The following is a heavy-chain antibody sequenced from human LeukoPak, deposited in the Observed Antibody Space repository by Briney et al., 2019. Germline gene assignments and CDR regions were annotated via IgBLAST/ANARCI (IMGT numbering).Heavy chain of an antibody. J-gene: IGHJ6*03. CDR1: GYTFTGYY. V-gene: IGHV1-2*02. D-gene: IGHD3-3*01. CDR2: TNPNSGGT. Sequence: ASVKVSCKASGYTFTGYYMHWVRHAPGQGLEWMGWTNPNSGGTNYAQKFQGRVTMTRDTSISTAYMELSRLRSDDTAVYYCASHHYDFWSGYENYMDVWGKGTTVTVSS. CDR3: ASHHYDFWSGYENYMDV.